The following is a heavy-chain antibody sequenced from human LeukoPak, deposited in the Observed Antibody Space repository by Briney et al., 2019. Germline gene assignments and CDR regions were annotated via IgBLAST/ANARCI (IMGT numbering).Heavy chain of an antibody. V-gene: IGHV3-23*01. Sequence: GGSLRLSCAASGFTFREYSMSWVRQAPGKGLEWVSNIRANGGDTYYIDSVKGRFTISRDNSKNTVYLEMNSLRAGDTAVYYCAKGGYTTSFESWGQGTLVIVTS. J-gene: IGHJ5*01. CDR1: GFTFREYS. D-gene: IGHD2-15*01. CDR3: AKGGYTTSFES. CDR2: IRANGGDT.